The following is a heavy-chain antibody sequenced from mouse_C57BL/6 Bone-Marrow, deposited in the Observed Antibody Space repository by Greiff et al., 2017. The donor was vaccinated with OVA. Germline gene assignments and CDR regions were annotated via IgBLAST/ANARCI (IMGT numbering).Heavy chain of an antibody. J-gene: IGHJ1*03. CDR1: GYTFTDYY. V-gene: IGHV1-19*01. Sequence: VQLQPSGPVLVKPGASVKMSCKASGYTFTDYYMNWVKQSHGKSLEWIGVINPYNGGTSYNQKLKGKATLTVDKSSSTASMELNSLTSEDSAVYYCARGGGWYFYVWGTGTTVTVSS. CDR3: ARGGGWYFYV. CDR2: INPYNGGT.